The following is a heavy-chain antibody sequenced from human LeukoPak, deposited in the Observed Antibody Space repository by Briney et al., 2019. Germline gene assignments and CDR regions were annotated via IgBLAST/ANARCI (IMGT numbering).Heavy chain of an antibody. CDR2: INPNSGGT. Sequence: GASVKVSCKASGYTFTDYYLNWVRQAPGQGLEWMGWINPNSGGTNYAQKFQGRVTMTTDTSTRTAYMELKSLTPDDTAVYYCARASNTGYSSSWLKYNWFDPWGQGTLVTVSS. J-gene: IGHJ5*02. CDR3: ARASNTGYSSSWLKYNWFDP. CDR1: GYTFTDYY. D-gene: IGHD6-13*01. V-gene: IGHV1-2*02.